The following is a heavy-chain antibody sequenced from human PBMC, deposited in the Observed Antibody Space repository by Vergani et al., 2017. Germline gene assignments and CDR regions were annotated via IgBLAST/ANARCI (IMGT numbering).Heavy chain of an antibody. CDR3: ARVVVVVAATGGFNWFDP. CDR2: IIPIFGTA. D-gene: IGHD2-15*01. Sequence: QVQLVQSGAEVKKPGSSVKVSCKASGGTFSSYAISWVRQAPGQGLEWMGGIIPIFGTANYAQKFQGRVTITADESTSTAYMELSSLRSDDTAVYYCARVVVVVAATGGFNWFDPWGQGTLVTVSS. CDR1: GGTFSSYA. J-gene: IGHJ5*02. V-gene: IGHV1-69*01.